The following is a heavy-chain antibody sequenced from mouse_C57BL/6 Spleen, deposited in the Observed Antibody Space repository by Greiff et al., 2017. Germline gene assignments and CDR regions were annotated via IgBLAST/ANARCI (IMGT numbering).Heavy chain of an antibody. CDR1: GFTFSSYT. V-gene: IGHV5-9*01. CDR2: ISGGGGNT. D-gene: IGHD1-1*01. CDR3: ARRSSYDAMDY. J-gene: IGHJ4*01. Sequence: EVKLVESGGGLVKPGGSLKLSCAASGFTFSSYTMSWVRQTPEKRLAWVATISGGGGNTYYPDNVKGRFTISRDNAKNTLYLQMSSLRAEDTALYYCARRSSYDAMDYWGQGTSVTVSS.